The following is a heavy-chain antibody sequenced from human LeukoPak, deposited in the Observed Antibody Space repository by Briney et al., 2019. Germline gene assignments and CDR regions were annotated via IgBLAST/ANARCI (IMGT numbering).Heavy chain of an antibody. D-gene: IGHD5-18*01. CDR1: GGSFSGYY. Sequence: SETLSLTCAVYGGSFSGYYWSWIRQPPGKGLEWIGEINHSGSTNYNPSLKSRVTISVDTSKNQFSLKLSSVTAADTAVYYCARARRYSYGPVDYWGQGTLVTVSS. J-gene: IGHJ4*02. CDR3: ARARRYSYGPVDY. V-gene: IGHV4-34*01. CDR2: INHSGST.